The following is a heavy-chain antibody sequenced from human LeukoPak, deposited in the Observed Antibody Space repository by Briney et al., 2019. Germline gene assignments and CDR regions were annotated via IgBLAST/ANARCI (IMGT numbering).Heavy chain of an antibody. D-gene: IGHD3-10*01. J-gene: IGHJ5*02. Sequence: GGSLRLSCAASAFTFRSFWMSWVRQAPGKGLEWVANIKQDGSEKYYVDSVKGRFTISRDNAKNSLFLQMNSLRAEDTAVYYCATGLWFGDHTNWFDPWGQGTLVTVSS. V-gene: IGHV3-7*05. CDR2: IKQDGSEK. CDR3: ATGLWFGDHTNWFDP. CDR1: AFTFRSFW.